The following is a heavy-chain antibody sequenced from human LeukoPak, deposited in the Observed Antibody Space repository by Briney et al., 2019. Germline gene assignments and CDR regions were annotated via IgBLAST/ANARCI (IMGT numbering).Heavy chain of an antibody. Sequence: SETLSLTCTVSGGSISSYYWSWIRQPPGKGLEWIGYIYYSGSTNYNPSLKSRVTISVDTSKDQFSLKLSSVTAADTAVYYCARARGSGSYYALDYWGQGTLVTVSS. CDR2: IYYSGST. J-gene: IGHJ4*02. CDR3: ARARGSGSYYALDY. V-gene: IGHV4-59*01. CDR1: GGSISSYY. D-gene: IGHD3-10*01.